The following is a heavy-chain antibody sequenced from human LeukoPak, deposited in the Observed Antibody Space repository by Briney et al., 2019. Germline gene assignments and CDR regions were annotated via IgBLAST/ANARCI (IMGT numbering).Heavy chain of an antibody. Sequence: SETLSLTCTVSGGSISSGDYYWSWIRQPPGKGLEWIGYIYYSGSTYCNPSLKSRVTISVDTSKNQFSLKLSSVTAADTAVYYCARVPPEYDFWSGLPDYWGQGTLVTVSS. CDR1: GGSISSGDYY. D-gene: IGHD3-3*01. V-gene: IGHV4-30-4*08. J-gene: IGHJ4*02. CDR3: ARVPPEYDFWSGLPDY. CDR2: IYYSGST.